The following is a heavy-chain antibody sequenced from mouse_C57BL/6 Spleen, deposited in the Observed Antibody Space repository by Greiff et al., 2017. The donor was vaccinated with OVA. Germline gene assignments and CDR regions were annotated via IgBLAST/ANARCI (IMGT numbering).Heavy chain of an antibody. V-gene: IGHV1-53*01. D-gene: IGHD1-1*01. CDR3: ARCTTVVAYYFDY. CDR1: GYTFTSYW. CDR2: INPSNGGT. Sequence: QVQLQQPGTELVKPGASVKLSCKASGYTFTSYWMHWVKQRPGQGLEWIGNINPSNGGTNYNEKFKSKATLTVDKSSSTAYMQLSSLTSEDSAFYYCARCTTVVAYYFDYWGQGTTLTVSS. J-gene: IGHJ2*01.